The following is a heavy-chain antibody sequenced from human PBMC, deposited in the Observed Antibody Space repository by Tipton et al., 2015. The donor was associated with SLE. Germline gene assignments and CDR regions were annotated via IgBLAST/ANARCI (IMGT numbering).Heavy chain of an antibody. CDR2: INPNSGDT. CDR3: AKGGDVSGYYDWFSD. CDR1: GYTFTGYY. J-gene: IGHJ4*02. V-gene: IGHV1-2*06. D-gene: IGHD3-9*01. Sequence: QLVQSGAEVKKPGASVKVSCTASGYTFTGYYIHWVRQAPGQGLEWMGRINPNSGDTNFAQKFQGRVTMTGDTSISTAYMELSSLRSDDTAVFYCAKGGDVSGYYDWFSDWGQGSLVTVAS.